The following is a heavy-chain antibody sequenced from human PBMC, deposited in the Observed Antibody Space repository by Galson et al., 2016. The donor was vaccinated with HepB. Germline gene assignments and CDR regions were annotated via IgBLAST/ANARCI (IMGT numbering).Heavy chain of an antibody. D-gene: IGHD6-19*01. Sequence: SVKVSCKASGGTFSIYAISWVRQAPGQGLEWMGGIIPIFGTANYAQKFQGRVTITADKFTSTAYMELTSLRSEDTAVYYCARGYTSGWYWFDPWGQGTLVTVSS. V-gene: IGHV1-69*06. CDR3: ARGYTSGWYWFDP. CDR2: IIPIFGTA. CDR1: GGTFSIYA. J-gene: IGHJ5*02.